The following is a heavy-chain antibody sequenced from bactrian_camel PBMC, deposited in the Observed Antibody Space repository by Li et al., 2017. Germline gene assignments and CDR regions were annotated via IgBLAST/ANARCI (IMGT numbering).Heavy chain of an antibody. V-gene: IGHV3S53*01. CDR2: ISTGGST. J-gene: IGHJ4*01. CDR3: AARWVGSCSGAWCGEPGY. Sequence: HVQLVESGGGSVQAGGALRLSCAASGYTYSTKCMFWFRQTPGKEREGVARISTGGSTYYADSVKGRFTISRDNAKNTLYLQMNSLKPEDTAMYYCAARWVGSCSGAWCGEPGYWGQGTQVTVS. D-gene: IGHD3*01. CDR1: GYTYSTKC.